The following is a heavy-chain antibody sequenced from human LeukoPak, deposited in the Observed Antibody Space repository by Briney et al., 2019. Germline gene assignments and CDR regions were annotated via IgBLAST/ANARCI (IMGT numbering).Heavy chain of an antibody. CDR1: GFTFSSYE. D-gene: IGHD6-19*01. Sequence: GGSLRLSCAASGFTFSSYEMNWVRQAPGKGLEWVSYISSSGSTIYYADSVKGRFTISRDNSENTVYLQMNSLRADDTAVYYCAKTTAGYSSGRYPGWPVDYWGQGTLVTVSS. V-gene: IGHV3-48*03. CDR3: AKTTAGYSSGRYPGWPVDY. CDR2: ISSSGSTI. J-gene: IGHJ4*02.